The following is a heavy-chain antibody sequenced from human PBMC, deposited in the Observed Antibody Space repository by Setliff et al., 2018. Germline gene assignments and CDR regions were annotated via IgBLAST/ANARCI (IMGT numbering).Heavy chain of an antibody. CDR2: ISYDGISDSG. Sequence: GGSLRLSCAASGFTFSNHPMHWVRQAPGKGLEWVAVISYDGISDSGDTTIYADSVKGRFTISRDNSKNTLYLQMNSLRAEDTAVYYCAKDFRDLGYSDYWGQGTLVTVSS. CDR3: AKDFRDLGYSDY. CDR1: GFTFSNHP. J-gene: IGHJ4*02. V-gene: IGHV3-30*07.